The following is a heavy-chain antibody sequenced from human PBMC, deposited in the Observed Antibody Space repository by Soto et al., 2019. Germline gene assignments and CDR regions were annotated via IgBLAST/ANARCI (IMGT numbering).Heavy chain of an antibody. Sequence: GGSLRLSCAASGFTFSSYAMSWVRQAPGKGLEWVSAISGSGGSTYYADSVKGRFTISRDNSKNTLYLQMNSLRAEDTAVYYCAKGLRYFDWLSDNDYWGQGTLVTVSS. D-gene: IGHD3-9*01. CDR2: ISGSGGST. V-gene: IGHV3-23*01. CDR1: GFTFSSYA. CDR3: AKGLRYFDWLSDNDY. J-gene: IGHJ4*02.